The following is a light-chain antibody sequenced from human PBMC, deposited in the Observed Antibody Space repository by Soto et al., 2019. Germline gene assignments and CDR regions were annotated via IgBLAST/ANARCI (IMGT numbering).Light chain of an antibody. J-gene: IGLJ2*01. V-gene: IGLV2-14*01. CDR1: SSDVGGYDY. CDR3: SSYTSINTVV. Sequence: QSALTQPASVSGSPGQSITISCTGTSSDVGGYDYVSWYQQHPGKAPKLMIYEVSNRPSGVSNRFSGSKSGNTASLTISGLQAEYEAEYYCSSYTSINTVVFGGGTKLTVL. CDR2: EVS.